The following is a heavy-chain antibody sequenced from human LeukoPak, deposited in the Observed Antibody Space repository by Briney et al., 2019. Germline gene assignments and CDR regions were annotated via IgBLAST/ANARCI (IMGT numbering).Heavy chain of an antibody. D-gene: IGHD3-16*01. V-gene: IGHV4-30-2*01. CDR1: GGSISSGGYY. J-gene: IGHJ6*03. Sequence: SQTLSLTCTVPGGSISSGGYYWSWIRQPPGKGLEWIGYIYYSGSTYYNPSLKSRVTISVDRSKNQFSLKLSSVTAADTAVYYCARVGYYYYYMDVWGKGTTVTVSS. CDR2: IYYSGST. CDR3: ARVGYYYYYMDV.